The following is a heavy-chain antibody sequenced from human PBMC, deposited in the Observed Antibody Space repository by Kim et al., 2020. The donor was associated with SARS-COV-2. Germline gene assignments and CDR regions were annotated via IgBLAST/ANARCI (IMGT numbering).Heavy chain of an antibody. D-gene: IGHD4-4*01. Sequence: KGRFTSARDNSKNTLYLQMNSLRAEDTAVYYCARVRIATLQYYYYYGMDVWGQGTTVTVSS. CDR3: ARVRIATLQYYYYYGMDV. V-gene: IGHV3-30*07. J-gene: IGHJ6*02.